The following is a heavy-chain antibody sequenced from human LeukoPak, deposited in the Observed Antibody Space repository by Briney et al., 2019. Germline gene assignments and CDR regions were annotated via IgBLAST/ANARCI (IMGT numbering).Heavy chain of an antibody. V-gene: IGHV3-7*03. CDR2: IKQDGTNT. CDR3: ARGVTSAWYLGYYFEY. J-gene: IGHJ4*02. CDR1: GFIFSSYW. Sequence: PGGCLRLSCSASGFIFSSYWTSWVRQVPGRGIEWVATIKQDGTNTSYVSSVEGRFNNSRHNAKTSLLPQMNSRRADDTALCYCARGVTSAWYLGYYFEYWGQGIMVTVSS. D-gene: IGHD2-15*01.